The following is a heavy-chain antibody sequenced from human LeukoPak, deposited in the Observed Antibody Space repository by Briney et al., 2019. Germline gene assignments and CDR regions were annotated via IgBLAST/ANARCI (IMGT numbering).Heavy chain of an antibody. Sequence: SETLSLTCAVSGGSVTTYHRTWIRQPPGKGLEWIGHIHYSGGADYNPSLKSRVSMSLDTSKNHFSLRLTSVTAADTGVYFCARAEGAASHIWGQGTMVSVSS. J-gene: IGHJ3*02. CDR2: IHYSGGA. V-gene: IGHV4-59*02. D-gene: IGHD3-16*01. CDR3: ARAEGAASHI. CDR1: GGSVTTYH.